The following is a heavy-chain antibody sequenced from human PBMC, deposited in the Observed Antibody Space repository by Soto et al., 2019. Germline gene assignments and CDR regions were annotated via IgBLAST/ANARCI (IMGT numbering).Heavy chain of an antibody. Sequence: QVQLQESGPGLVKPSQTLSLTCTVSGGSISSGGYYWSWIRQHPGKGLEWIGYIYYSGSTYYNPSLTSRVTRPVGTSKNQCSLKLRAVTAADTAVYDCASGGYDMLTGYTTFDYWGQGTLVTVSS. CDR3: ASGGYDMLTGYTTFDY. CDR2: IYYSGST. V-gene: IGHV4-31*03. J-gene: IGHJ4*02. CDR1: GGSISSGGYY. D-gene: IGHD3-9*01.